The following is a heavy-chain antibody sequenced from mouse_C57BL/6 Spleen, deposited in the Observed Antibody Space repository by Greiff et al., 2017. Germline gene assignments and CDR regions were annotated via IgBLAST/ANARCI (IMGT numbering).Heavy chain of an antibody. CDR2: IYPGDGDT. CDR1: GYAFSSSW. Sequence: QVHVKQSGPELVKPGASVKISCKASGYAFSSSWMNWVKQRPGKGLEWIGRIYPGDGDTNYNGKFKGKATLTADKSSSTAYMQLSSLTSEDSAVYFCARDSNYGGAMDYWGQGTSVTVSS. V-gene: IGHV1-82*01. J-gene: IGHJ4*01. CDR3: ARDSNYGGAMDY. D-gene: IGHD2-5*01.